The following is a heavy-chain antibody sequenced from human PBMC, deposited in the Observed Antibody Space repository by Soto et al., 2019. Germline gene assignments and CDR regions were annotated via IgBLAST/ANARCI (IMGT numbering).Heavy chain of an antibody. Sequence: SVKVSCKASGFTFTSSTVQWVRQARGQRLEWIGWIVVGSGDTNYAQKFQERVTINRDMSTSTAYMELSSLRSDDTAVYYCAAEIKDTVMARPFDCWGQGTMVTV. J-gene: IGHJ4*02. V-gene: IGHV1-58*01. D-gene: IGHD5-18*01. CDR2: IVVGSGDT. CDR1: GFTFTSST. CDR3: AAEIKDTVMARPFDC.